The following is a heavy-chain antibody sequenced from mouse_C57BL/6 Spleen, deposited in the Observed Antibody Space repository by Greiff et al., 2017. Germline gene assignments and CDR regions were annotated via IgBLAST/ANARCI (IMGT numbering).Heavy chain of an antibody. CDR2: INPNNGGT. D-gene: IGHD3-2*02. J-gene: IGHJ4*01. Sequence: EVQLQQSGPELVKPGASVKIPCKASGYTFTDYNMDWVKQSHGKSLEWIGDINPNNGGTIYNQKFKGKATLTVDKSSSTAYMELRSLTSEDTAVYYCARREGDSSGYDYYAMDYWGQGTSVTVSS. V-gene: IGHV1-18*01. CDR3: ARREGDSSGYDYYAMDY. CDR1: GYTFTDYN.